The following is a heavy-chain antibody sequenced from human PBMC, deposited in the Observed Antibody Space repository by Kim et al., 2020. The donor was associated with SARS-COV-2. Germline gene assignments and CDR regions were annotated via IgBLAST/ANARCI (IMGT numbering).Heavy chain of an antibody. J-gene: IGHJ4*02. CDR1: GFTLSNAW. CDR2: IKSKSDGETK. Sequence: GGSLRLSCAASGFTLSNAWMNWVRQTPEKGLEWVARIKSKSDGETKEYAPPVRGRFTISRDDSENMVYLQMNSLKTEDTAVYYCTTKTTVTIRDYFDSWGQGTLVTVSS. CDR3: TTKTTVTIRDYFDS. D-gene: IGHD4-17*01. V-gene: IGHV3-15*01.